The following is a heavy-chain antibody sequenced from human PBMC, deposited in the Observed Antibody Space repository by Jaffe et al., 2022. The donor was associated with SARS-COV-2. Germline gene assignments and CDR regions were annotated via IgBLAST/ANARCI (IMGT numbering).Heavy chain of an antibody. D-gene: IGHD1-7*01. CDR1: GFTFSSYA. Sequence: EVQLVESGGGLVQPGGSLRLSCSASGFTFSSYAMHWVRQAPGKGLEYVSAITSNGGTTYYADSVKGRFTISRDNSKNTLYLQMSSLRAEDTAVYYCVKSIVLTGTTSWYFDLWGRGTLVTVSS. CDR2: ITSNGGTT. CDR3: VKSIVLTGTTSWYFDL. V-gene: IGHV3-64D*09. J-gene: IGHJ2*01.